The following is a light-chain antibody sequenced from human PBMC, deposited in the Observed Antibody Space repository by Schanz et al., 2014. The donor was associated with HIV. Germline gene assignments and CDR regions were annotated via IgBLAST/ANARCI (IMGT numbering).Light chain of an antibody. CDR2: YSS. CDR1: SSNIGAGYD. J-gene: IGLJ2*01. V-gene: IGLV1-40*01. CDR3: SSYPGSNNVL. Sequence: QSVLTQPPSVSGAPGQRVTISCTGSSSNIGAGYDVHWYQQLPGTAPKLLIYYSSNRPSGVPDRFSGSKAGTSASLTVTGLQAEDEADYYCSSYPGSNNVLFGGGTKLTVL.